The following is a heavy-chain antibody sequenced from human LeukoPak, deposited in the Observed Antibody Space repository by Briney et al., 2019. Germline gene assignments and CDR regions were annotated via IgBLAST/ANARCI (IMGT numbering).Heavy chain of an antibody. CDR3: ARDLGIAAAGTPYQI. J-gene: IGHJ3*02. CDR1: GYTFTGYY. CDR2: INPNSGGT. V-gene: IGHV1-2*02. Sequence: GASAKVSCKASGYTFTGYYMHWVRQAPGQGREWMGWINPNSGGTNYAQKFQGRVTMTRDTSISTAYMELSRLRSDDTAVYYCARDLGIAAAGTPYQIWGQGTMVTVSS. D-gene: IGHD6-13*01.